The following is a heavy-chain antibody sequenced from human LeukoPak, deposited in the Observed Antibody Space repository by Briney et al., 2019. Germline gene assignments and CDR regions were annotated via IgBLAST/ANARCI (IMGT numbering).Heavy chain of an antibody. J-gene: IGHJ6*03. D-gene: IGHD4-23*01. CDR3: ARANMTTVVTPSWPPGFILYYYYYYMDD. CDR2: ISSSSSTI. Sequence: PGGSLRLSCAASGFTFSSYSMNWVRQAPGKGLEWVSYISSSSSTIYYADSVKGRFTISRDNAKNSLYLQMNSLRAEDTALYYCARANMTTVVTPSWPPGFILYYYYYYMDDWGKGTTVTVSS. CDR1: GFTFSSYS. V-gene: IGHV3-48*04.